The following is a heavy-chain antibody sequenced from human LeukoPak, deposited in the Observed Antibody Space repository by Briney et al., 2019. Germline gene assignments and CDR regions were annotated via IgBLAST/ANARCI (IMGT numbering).Heavy chain of an antibody. CDR2: IIPIFGTA. V-gene: IGHV1-69*01. CDR1: GGTFSSYA. CDR3: ARGAVRLSGSYYYGMDV. D-gene: IGHD1-26*01. J-gene: IGHJ6*02. Sequence: SVKVSCKASGGTFSSYAISWVRQAPGQGLEWMGGIIPIFGTANYAQKFQGRVTITADESTSTAYMELSSLRSEDTAVYYCARGAVRLSGSYYYGMDVWGQGTTVTVSS.